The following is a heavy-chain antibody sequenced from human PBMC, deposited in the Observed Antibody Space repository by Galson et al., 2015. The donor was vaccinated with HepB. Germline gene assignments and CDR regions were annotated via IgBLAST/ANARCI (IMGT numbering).Heavy chain of an antibody. Sequence: SETLSLTCVVYGGSFSSYYWSWIRQTPGKGLEWIGETTHSGTTNYNPSLKSRVTISTDSSKNQFSLKLTSVTAADTAVYYCARGRVLWGQEMISRGWFDPWGQGTLVTVSS. J-gene: IGHJ5*02. V-gene: IGHV4-34*01. CDR3: ARGRVLWGQEMISRGWFDP. CDR1: GGSFSSYY. D-gene: IGHD2-21*01. CDR2: TTHSGTT.